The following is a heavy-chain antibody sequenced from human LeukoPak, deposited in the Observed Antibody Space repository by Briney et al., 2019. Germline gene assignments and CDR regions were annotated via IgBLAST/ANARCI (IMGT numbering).Heavy chain of an antibody. Sequence: PSETLSLTCAVSGGSISTGYWWSWVRQPPGKGLEWIGEIHHSETTNYNPSLKSRLTISVDTSNNQFSLRLTSVTAADTAVYFCARNGDYSADYWGQGALVTVSS. J-gene: IGHJ4*02. CDR2: IHHSETT. CDR3: ARNGDYSADY. V-gene: IGHV4-4*02. CDR1: GGSISTGYW. D-gene: IGHD4-17*01.